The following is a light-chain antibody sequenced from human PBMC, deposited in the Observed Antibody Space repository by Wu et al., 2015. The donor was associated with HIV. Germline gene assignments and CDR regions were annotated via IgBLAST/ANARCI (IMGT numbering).Light chain of an antibody. J-gene: IGKJ2*03. CDR1: RQINSAY. V-gene: IGKV3-20*01. Sequence: EVVLTQSPGTLSLSPGEGATLSCRASRQINSAYVTWYQQKPGRAPRVVIYGGATRATGIPDRFSGSASGTDFTLTITRLEPEDFAVYYCQQFDRSPPLYSFGQGTKLEIK. CDR3: QQFDRSPPLYS. CDR2: GGA.